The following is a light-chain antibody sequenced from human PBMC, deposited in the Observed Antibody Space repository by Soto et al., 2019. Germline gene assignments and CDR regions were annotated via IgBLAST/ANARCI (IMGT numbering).Light chain of an antibody. V-gene: IGKV1-12*01. J-gene: IGKJ1*01. CDR1: QGISNW. Sequence: DIRMTQSPSAVSASIGDRVSITCRASQGISNWLAWYQQKPGKAPKLLIYAASTLQSGVPSRFNGSGSGAEYTLTITSLQPEDFATYFCQQANSFPRTFGQGTRVEVK. CDR2: AAS. CDR3: QQANSFPRT.